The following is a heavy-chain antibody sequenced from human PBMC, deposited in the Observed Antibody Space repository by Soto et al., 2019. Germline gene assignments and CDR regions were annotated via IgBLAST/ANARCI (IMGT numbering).Heavy chain of an antibody. D-gene: IGHD3-10*01. CDR3: ARDPATYYEASGRNWCDP. CDR2: INVGNSNT. V-gene: IGHV1-3*01. J-gene: IGHJ5*02. Sequence: ASVKVSCKASGYNSRTYGIHWVLQAPGHNLEWMGWINVGNSNTKYSQKFQGRVTITSDTAASIVYMDLSSLISEDTAVYYCARDPATYYEASGRNWCDPWGQGTLVTVSS. CDR1: GYNSRTYG.